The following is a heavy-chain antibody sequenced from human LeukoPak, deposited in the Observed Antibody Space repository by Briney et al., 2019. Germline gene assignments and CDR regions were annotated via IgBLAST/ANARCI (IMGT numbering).Heavy chain of an antibody. J-gene: IGHJ5*02. CDR3: AKVGDCSSTSCYPLGWFDP. Sequence: PGGSLRLSCAASGFTFSSYAMSWARQAPGKGLEWVSAISGSGGSTYYADSVKGRFTISRDNSKNTLYLQMNSLRAEDTAVYYCAKVGDCSSTSCYPLGWFDPWGQGTLVTVSS. CDR2: ISGSGGST. V-gene: IGHV3-23*01. CDR1: GFTFSSYA. D-gene: IGHD2-2*01.